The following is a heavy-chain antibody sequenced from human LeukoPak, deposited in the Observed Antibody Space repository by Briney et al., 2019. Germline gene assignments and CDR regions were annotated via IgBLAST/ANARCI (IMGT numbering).Heavy chain of an antibody. Sequence: GASVKVSCKVSGYTLTELSMHWVRQAPGKGLEWMGGFDPEDGETIYAQKFQGGVTMTEDTSTDTAYMELSSLRSEDTAVYYCATGMAVARNTYYYYGMDVWGQGTTVTVSS. CDR1: GYTLTELS. D-gene: IGHD6-19*01. V-gene: IGHV1-24*01. CDR3: ATGMAVARNTYYYYGMDV. J-gene: IGHJ6*02. CDR2: FDPEDGET.